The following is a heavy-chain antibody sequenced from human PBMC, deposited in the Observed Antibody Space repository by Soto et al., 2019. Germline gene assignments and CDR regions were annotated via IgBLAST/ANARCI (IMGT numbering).Heavy chain of an antibody. D-gene: IGHD6-6*01. CDR3: ARGTIVARQHLDY. Sequence: QVQLVESGGGVVQPGKSLRLSCAASGFTLSSYAMHWARQAPGKGLEWVTVISIRGGDEYYAESVRGRFTISRDDSKNTLYLQMDSLRVEDTAVYSCARGTIVARQHLDYWGQGNLVTVSS. V-gene: IGHV3-30*03. J-gene: IGHJ4*02. CDR1: GFTLSSYA. CDR2: ISIRGGDE.